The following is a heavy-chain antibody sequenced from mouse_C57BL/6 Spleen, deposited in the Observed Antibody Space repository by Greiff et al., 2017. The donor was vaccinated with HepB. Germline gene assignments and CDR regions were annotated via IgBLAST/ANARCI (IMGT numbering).Heavy chain of an antibody. Sequence: VQLQQSGAELVRPGASVKLSCTASGFIIKDDYMHWVKQRPEQGLEWIGWIDPENGDTEYASKFQGKATITADTSSNTAYLQLSSLTSEDTAVYYCTARYGYYAMDYWGQGTSVTVSS. V-gene: IGHV14-4*01. CDR2: IDPENGDT. D-gene: IGHD2-10*02. CDR3: TARYGYYAMDY. J-gene: IGHJ4*01. CDR1: GFIIKDDY.